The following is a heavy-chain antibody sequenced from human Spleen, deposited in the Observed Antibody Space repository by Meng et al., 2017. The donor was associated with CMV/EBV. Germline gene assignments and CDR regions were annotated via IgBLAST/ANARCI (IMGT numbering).Heavy chain of an antibody. J-gene: IGHJ6*02. V-gene: IGHV3-66*01. D-gene: IGHD5-18*01. CDR3: TSSTSHVDTAMVTDHGMDV. CDR2: IYSDNNT. CDR1: GLIVSRHY. Sequence: GESLKISCAASGLIVSRHYMSWVRQAPGKGLEWVSIIYSDNNTYYADSVKGRFTVSRENAWNSLFLQMNSLRAEDTAEYYCTSSTSHVDTAMVTDHGMDVWGQGTTVTVSS.